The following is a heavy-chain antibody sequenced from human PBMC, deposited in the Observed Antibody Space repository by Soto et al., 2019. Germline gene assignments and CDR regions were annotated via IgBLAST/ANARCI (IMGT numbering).Heavy chain of an antibody. CDR1: GFTFSAYG. V-gene: IGHV3-23*01. Sequence: GLSLRLSCVASGFTFSAYGMSWVRQAPGKGLRWVSSISDSGDNTYYADSVKGLFPISRDNSKNTLDLQKHGLRADDTAVYYCAKDAPQFVRIPHPIGPVLAFWGKGTLVPVS. CDR2: ISDSGDNT. CDR3: AKDAPQFVRIPHPIGPVLAF. J-gene: IGHJ4*02. D-gene: IGHD3-10*02.